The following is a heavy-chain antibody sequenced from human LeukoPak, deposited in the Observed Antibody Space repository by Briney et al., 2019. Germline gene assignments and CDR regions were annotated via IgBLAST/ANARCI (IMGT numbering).Heavy chain of an antibody. D-gene: IGHD3-10*01. V-gene: IGHV3-23*01. J-gene: IGHJ4*02. CDR2: ISGTGSSS. CDR3: AKSPYGLGSYAIAGDY. Sequence: VGSLRLSCAASGFTFRSYAMCWVRQAPGKGLEWVSAISGTGSSSYSADSVKGRCTISRDNSKNTLYLQMNTLRAEDTGVYYCAKSPYGLGSYAIAGDYWGQGTRVTVSS. CDR1: GFTFRSYA.